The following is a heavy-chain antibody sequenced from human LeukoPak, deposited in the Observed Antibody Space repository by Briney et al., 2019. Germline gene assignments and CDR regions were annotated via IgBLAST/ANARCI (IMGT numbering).Heavy chain of an antibody. Sequence: ASVKVSCKASGYTFTGYYMHWVRQDPGQGLEWMGWINPNSGGTNYAQKFQGRVIMTRDTSIRTAYMELSRLRSDNTAIYYCARDRTERDFDYWGQGTLVTVSS. CDR3: ARDRTERDFDY. CDR1: GYTFTGYY. V-gene: IGHV1-2*02. J-gene: IGHJ4*02. CDR2: INPNSGGT.